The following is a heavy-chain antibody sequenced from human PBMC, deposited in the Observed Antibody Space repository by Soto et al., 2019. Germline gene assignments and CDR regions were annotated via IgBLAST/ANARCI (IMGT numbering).Heavy chain of an antibody. V-gene: IGHV3-30*18. J-gene: IGHJ4*02. CDR3: ANSNIVLMVYAIGIDY. D-gene: IGHD2-8*01. CDR1: GFTFSSYG. Sequence: QVQLVESGGGVVQPGRSLRLSCAASGFTFSSYGMHWVRQAPGKGLEWVAVISYDGSNKYYADSVKGRFTISRDNSKNTLYLQMNSLRAEDTAVYYCANSNIVLMVYAIGIDYWGQGTLVTVSS. CDR2: ISYDGSNK.